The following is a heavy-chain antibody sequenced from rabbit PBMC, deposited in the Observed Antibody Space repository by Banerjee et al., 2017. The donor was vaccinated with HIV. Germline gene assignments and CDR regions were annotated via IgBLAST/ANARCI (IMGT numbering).Heavy chain of an antibody. V-gene: IGHV1S45*01. J-gene: IGHJ6*01. CDR3: ARGIDIGTHLDL. CDR2: ISTGDGST. CDR1: GFSFSSAYD. Sequence: QEQLVESGGGLVQPEGSLTLTCTASGFSFSSAYDMCWVRQAPGKGLEWIGYISTGDGSTWYASWAKGRFTISKTSTTVTLQMTSLTAADTATYFCARGIDIGTHLDLWGQGTLVTVS.